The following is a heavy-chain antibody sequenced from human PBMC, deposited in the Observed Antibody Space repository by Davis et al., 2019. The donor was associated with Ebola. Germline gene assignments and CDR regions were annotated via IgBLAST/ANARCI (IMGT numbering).Heavy chain of an antibody. D-gene: IGHD5-18*01. V-gene: IGHV3-48*02. J-gene: IGHJ6*02. Sequence: GESLKISCAASGFTFSSYSMNWVRQAPGKGLEWVSYISSSSTIYYADSVKGRFTISRDNAKNSLYLQMNSLRDEDTAVYYCARAQLGGYSYDSYYYYGMDVWGQGTTVTVSS. CDR1: GFTFSSYS. CDR3: ARAQLGGYSYDSYYYYGMDV. CDR2: ISSSSTI.